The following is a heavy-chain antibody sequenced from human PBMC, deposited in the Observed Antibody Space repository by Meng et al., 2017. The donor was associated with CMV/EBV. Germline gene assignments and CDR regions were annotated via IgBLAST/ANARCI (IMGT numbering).Heavy chain of an antibody. Sequence: ASVKVSCKASGYTFTGYYMHWVRQAPGQGLEWMGWINPKSGGTNYAQKFQGRVTMTSDTSISTAYMELSRLRSDDTAVYYCARGWWLQDLNFKYWGQGTLVTVSS. D-gene: IGHD5-24*01. V-gene: IGHV1-2*02. CDR1: GYTFTGYY. J-gene: IGHJ4*02. CDR3: ARGWWLQDLNFKY. CDR2: INPKSGGT.